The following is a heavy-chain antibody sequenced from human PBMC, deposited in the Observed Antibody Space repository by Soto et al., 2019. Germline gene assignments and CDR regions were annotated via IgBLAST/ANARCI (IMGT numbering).Heavy chain of an antibody. D-gene: IGHD3-3*01. J-gene: IGHJ6*02. CDR2: ISYDGSNK. CDR3: ARGNYDFWSGYYIRYYYYGMDV. V-gene: IGHV3-30-3*01. Sequence: QVQLVESGGGVVQPGRSLRLSCAASGFTFSSYAMHWVRQAPGKGLEWVAVISYDGSNKYYADSVKGRFTISRDNSKNTLYLQMNSLRAEDTAVYYCARGNYDFWSGYYIRYYYYGMDVWGQGTTVTVSS. CDR1: GFTFSSYA.